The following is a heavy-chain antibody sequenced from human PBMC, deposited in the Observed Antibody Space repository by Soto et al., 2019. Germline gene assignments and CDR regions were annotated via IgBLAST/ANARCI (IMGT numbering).Heavy chain of an antibody. CDR3: AKVRGSGSYNKVTDY. D-gene: IGHD3-10*01. J-gene: IGHJ4*02. CDR2: ISGSGGST. V-gene: IGHV3-23*01. CDR1: GFTFRSYA. Sequence: GGALRPSCAASGFTFRSYAITWVRQAPGKGLEWVSLISGSGGSTYYADSVKGRFTISRDNSRDTLYLQMNSLRAEDTAVYYCAKVRGSGSYNKVTDYWGQGTLVTVSS.